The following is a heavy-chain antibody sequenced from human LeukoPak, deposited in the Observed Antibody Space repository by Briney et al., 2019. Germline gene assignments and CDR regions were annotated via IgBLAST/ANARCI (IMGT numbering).Heavy chain of an antibody. D-gene: IGHD3-22*01. Sequence: SVKVSCKASGGTFSSYAISWVRQAPGQGLEWIGGIIPIFGTANYAQKFQGRVTITADESTSTAYMELSSLRSEDTAVYYCLGDYYDSSGYYYVNYWGQGTLVTVSS. CDR1: GGTFSSYA. CDR2: IIPIFGTA. J-gene: IGHJ4*02. V-gene: IGHV1-69*13. CDR3: LGDYYDSSGYYYVNY.